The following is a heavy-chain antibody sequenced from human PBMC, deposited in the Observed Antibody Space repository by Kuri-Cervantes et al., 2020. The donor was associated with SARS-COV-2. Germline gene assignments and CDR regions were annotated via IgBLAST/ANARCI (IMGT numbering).Heavy chain of an antibody. CDR2: IYSGGST. J-gene: IGHJ3*01. D-gene: IGHD3-16*02. Sequence: GESLKISCAASGFTVSSNYMSWVRQAPGTGLEWVSVIYSGGSTYYADSVKGRFTISRDDSNNSLFLQMNSLKIEDTAVYFCARLSRFDAFDVWGQGTTVTVSS. V-gene: IGHV3-66*01. CDR3: ARLSRFDAFDV. CDR1: GFTVSSNY.